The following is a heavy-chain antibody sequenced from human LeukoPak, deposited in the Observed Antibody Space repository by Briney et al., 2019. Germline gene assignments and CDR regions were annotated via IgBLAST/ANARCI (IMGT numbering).Heavy chain of an antibody. CDR3: ARFNLYGDINWFDP. CDR2: ISYDGSNE. V-gene: IGHV3-30-3*01. CDR1: GFTFSSYA. D-gene: IGHD4-17*01. Sequence: PGRSLRLSCAASGFTFSSYALHWVRQAPGKGLEWVAVISYDGSNEYYADSVKGRFTVSRDSSKNTLYLQMNSLRPEDTAVYYCARFNLYGDINWFDPWGQGTLVTVSS. J-gene: IGHJ5*02.